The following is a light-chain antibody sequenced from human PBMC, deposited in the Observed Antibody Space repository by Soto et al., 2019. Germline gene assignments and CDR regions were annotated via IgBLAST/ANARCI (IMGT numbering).Light chain of an antibody. V-gene: IGKV3D-20*01. CDR2: DVS. J-gene: IGKJ4*01. Sequence: EIVLTQSPATLSLSPGERVTLSCGASQSLTNNFLAWYQQRPGLAPKLLIFDVSTRATGIPDRFSGSRSGTDFTLTTSRLEHEDFAVYYCQRFDNSPTFGGGTKVEFK. CDR3: QRFDNSPT. CDR1: QSLTNNF.